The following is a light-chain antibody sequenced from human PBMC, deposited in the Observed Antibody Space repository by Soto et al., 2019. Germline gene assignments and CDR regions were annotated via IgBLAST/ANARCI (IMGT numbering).Light chain of an antibody. CDR2: KAS. CDR3: QHYDTYPLT. Sequence: DIQMTQSPSTLSASPGDSVTITCRAGQSISTWLAWYQQKPGKAPKLLVYKASSLQSGVPSRFSGSGSGTEFTLTISSLQPDDFATYYCQHYDTYPLTFGGGTKVDIK. J-gene: IGKJ4*01. CDR1: QSISTW. V-gene: IGKV1-5*03.